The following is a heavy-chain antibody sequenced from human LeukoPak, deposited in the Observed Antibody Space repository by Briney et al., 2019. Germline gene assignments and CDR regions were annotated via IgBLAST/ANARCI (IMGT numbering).Heavy chain of an antibody. CDR2: INSDGSST. CDR3: ASFSASPSYCGSTSCDAIDY. CDR1: GFTFSSYW. J-gene: IGHJ4*02. D-gene: IGHD2-2*01. V-gene: IGHV3-74*01. Sequence: GGSLRLSCAASGFTFSSYWMHWARQAPGKGLVWVSRINSDGSSTSYADSVKGRFTISRDNAKNTLYLQMNSLRAEDTAVYYCASFSASPSYCGSTSCDAIDYWGQGTLVTVSS.